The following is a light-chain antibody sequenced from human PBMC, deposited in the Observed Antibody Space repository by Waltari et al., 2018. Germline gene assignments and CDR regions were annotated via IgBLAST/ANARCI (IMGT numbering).Light chain of an antibody. CDR2: DAS. CDR1: QSISRL. Sequence: DIQMTQSPSTLSASVGDRVTITCRASQSISRLLAWYQRAPGKAPKLLIYDASRLQSGVPSRFSGSGSGTEFTLTISSLQPDDFVTYYCQQYNNWAFGQGTKVEIK. J-gene: IGKJ1*01. V-gene: IGKV1-5*01. CDR3: QQYNNWA.